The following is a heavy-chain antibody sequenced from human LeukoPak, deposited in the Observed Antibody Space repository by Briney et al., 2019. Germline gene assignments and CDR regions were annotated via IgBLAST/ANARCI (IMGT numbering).Heavy chain of an antibody. D-gene: IGHD3-22*01. Sequence: SETLSLTCTVSGGSISSGSYYWSWIRQPAGKGLEWIGRIYTSGSTNYNPSLKSRVTISVDTSKNQFSLKLSSVTAADTAVYYCARDNFYYDSSGYSNWFDPWGQGTLVTVSS. CDR2: IYTSGST. V-gene: IGHV4-61*02. J-gene: IGHJ5*02. CDR3: ARDNFYYDSSGYSNWFDP. CDR1: GGSISSGSYY.